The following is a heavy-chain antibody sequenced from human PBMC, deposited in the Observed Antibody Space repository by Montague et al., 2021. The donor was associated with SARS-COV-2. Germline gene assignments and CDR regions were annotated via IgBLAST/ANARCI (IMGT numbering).Heavy chain of an antibody. CDR3: RVGNYYDSISDY. Sequence: SLRLFCAASGFTFSSYATSWVRQAPGKGLEWVSAISGSGGSTYYADSVKGRFTISRDNSKNTLYLQMNSLRAEDTAVYYCRVGNYYDSISDYWGQGTLVTVSS. D-gene: IGHD3-22*01. CDR2: ISGSGGST. J-gene: IGHJ4*02. V-gene: IGHV3-23*01. CDR1: GFTFSSYA.